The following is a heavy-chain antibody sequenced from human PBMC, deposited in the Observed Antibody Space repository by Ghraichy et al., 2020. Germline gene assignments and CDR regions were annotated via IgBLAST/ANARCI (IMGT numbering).Heavy chain of an antibody. D-gene: IGHD2-15*01. CDR2: ISSSVSTI. CDR1: GFTFSYYS. Sequence: GALRLSCAASGFTFSYYSMHWVRQAPGKGLECVSYISSSVSTIYYTDSVKGRFTISRDNAKNSLYLQMNSLRDEDTALYYCARGSDFFDATPPGPDFWGQGTLVTVSS. CDR3: ARGSDFFDATPPGPDF. J-gene: IGHJ4*02. V-gene: IGHV3-48*02.